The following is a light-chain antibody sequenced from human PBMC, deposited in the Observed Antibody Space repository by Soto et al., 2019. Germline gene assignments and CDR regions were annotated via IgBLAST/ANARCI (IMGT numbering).Light chain of an antibody. Sequence: EIVLTQSPGTLSLSPGERATLSCRASQSVSSNFLAWYQQKPGQAPRLLIYGASSRATGIPDRFSGSGSGPDFTLTISRLEPEDVAVYYCQQYGSSPRTFGQGTKVEIK. J-gene: IGKJ1*01. V-gene: IGKV3-20*01. CDR1: QSVSSNF. CDR3: QQYGSSPRT. CDR2: GAS.